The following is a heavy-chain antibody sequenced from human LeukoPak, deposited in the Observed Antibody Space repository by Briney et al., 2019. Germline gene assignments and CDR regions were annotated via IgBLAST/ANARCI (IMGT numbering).Heavy chain of an antibody. CDR1: GFIFSSYA. CDR3: AKAGLDRWAVVGTFDY. Sequence: PGGSLRLSCAASGFIFSSYAMSWVRQAPGKGLEWVSTISGSGGSTYYADSVKGRFTISRDNSKNTLDLQMNSLRAEDTAVYYCAKAGLDRWAVVGTFDYWGHGTLLTVSS. V-gene: IGHV3-23*01. CDR2: ISGSGGST. D-gene: IGHD6-19*01. J-gene: IGHJ4*01.